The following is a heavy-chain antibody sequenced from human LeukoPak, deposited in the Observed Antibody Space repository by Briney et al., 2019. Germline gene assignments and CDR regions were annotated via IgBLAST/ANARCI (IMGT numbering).Heavy chain of an antibody. CDR2: INPKTGDT. J-gene: IGHJ6*02. V-gene: IGHV1-2*02. CDR1: GYTFIGQY. CDR3: ARGYYGMDL. Sequence: ASVKVSCKASGYTFIGQYLYWARQTPGQGLEWMGWINPKTGDTDSAQNFQGRVTMTRDTSVSTVYMELSRLTSDDTAVYSCARGYYGMDLWGQGTTVTVSS.